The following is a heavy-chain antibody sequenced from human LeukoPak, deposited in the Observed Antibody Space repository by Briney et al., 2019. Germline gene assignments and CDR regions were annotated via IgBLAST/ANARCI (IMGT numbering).Heavy chain of an antibody. CDR3: ARGLVLATDDAFDI. J-gene: IGHJ3*02. V-gene: IGHV4-59*01. CDR2: VYDNDIS. Sequence: PETLSLTCSVSGASIRSYFWSWIRQSPGKGLEWIGYVYDNDISNFNPSLESRVTILVHRSKSQFSLKLRSVTAADTAVYYCARGLVLATDDAFDIWGPGTMVTVSS. D-gene: IGHD5-12*01. CDR1: GASIRSYF.